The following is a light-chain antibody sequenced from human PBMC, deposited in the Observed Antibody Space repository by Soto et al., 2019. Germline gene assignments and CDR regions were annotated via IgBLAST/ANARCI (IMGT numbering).Light chain of an antibody. J-gene: IGKJ1*01. V-gene: IGKV1-12*01. CDR3: QQTNTFPWT. CDR1: QDISSW. Sequence: DIQMTQSPSSVSASVGDRVTITCRASQDISSWLAWYQQKPGKAPNLVIYSTSSVHSGVPSRFSGSGSGTHFILTIGSLQPEDFATYFCQQTNTFPWTFGQGTRVEIK. CDR2: STS.